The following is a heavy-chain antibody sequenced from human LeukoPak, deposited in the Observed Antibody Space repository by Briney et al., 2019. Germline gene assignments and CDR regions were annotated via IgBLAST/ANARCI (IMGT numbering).Heavy chain of an antibody. CDR1: GGSFSGYY. Sequence: SETLSLTCAVSGGSFSGYYWTWIRQPPGKGLEWIGEINHSGSANYSPSLSSRVTISLDMSENQFSLKLTSVTAADTAVYYRARGQGTVTTHWGQGTLVTVSS. CDR2: INHSGSA. D-gene: IGHD4-17*01. V-gene: IGHV4-34*01. CDR3: ARGQGTVTTH. J-gene: IGHJ4*02.